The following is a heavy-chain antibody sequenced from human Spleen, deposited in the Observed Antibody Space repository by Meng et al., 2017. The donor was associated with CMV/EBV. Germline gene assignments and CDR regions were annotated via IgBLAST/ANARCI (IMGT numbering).Heavy chain of an antibody. V-gene: IGHV6-1*01. D-gene: IGHD3-22*01. J-gene: IGHJ3*02. CDR1: GDSVSTNSAA. Sequence: SCAISGDSVSTNSAAWNWIRQSPSRGLEWLARTYYRSRWFNQYAVSVKSRISVNPDTANNQLSLQLNSVTPEDTAVYYCARWGYDSSGYYEPDAFDIWGQGTMVTVSS. CDR3: ARWGYDSSGYYEPDAFDI. CDR2: TYYRSRWFN.